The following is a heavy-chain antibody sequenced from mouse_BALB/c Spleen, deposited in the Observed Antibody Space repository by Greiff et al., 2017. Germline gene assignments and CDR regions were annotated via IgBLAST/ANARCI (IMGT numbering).Heavy chain of an antibody. CDR3: TRILRWYFDV. CDR1: GYTFTSYY. V-gene: IGHV1S81*02. D-gene: IGHD1-1*01. CDR2: INPSNGGT. J-gene: IGHJ1*01. Sequence: QVQLQQPGAELVKPGASVKLSCKASGYTFTSYYMYWVKQRPGQGLEWIGGINPSNGGTNFNEKFKSKATLTVDKSSSTAYMQLSSLTSEDSAVYYCTRILRWYFDVWGAGTTATVSS.